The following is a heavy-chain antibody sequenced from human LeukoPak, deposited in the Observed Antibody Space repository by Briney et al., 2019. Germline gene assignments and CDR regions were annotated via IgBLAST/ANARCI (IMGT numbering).Heavy chain of an antibody. CDR3: ANPPTVTKTRFDS. J-gene: IGHJ5*01. D-gene: IGHD4-17*01. V-gene: IGHV3-23*01. CDR1: GFTFSSYA. CDR2: INGSGGTT. Sequence: PGGSLRLSCVASGFTFSSYAMSWVRQAPGKGLEWVSDINGSGGTTYYADSVKGRFTISRDNSKNTLYLQMNSLRAEDTAVYYCANPPTVTKTRFDSWGQGTLVTVSS.